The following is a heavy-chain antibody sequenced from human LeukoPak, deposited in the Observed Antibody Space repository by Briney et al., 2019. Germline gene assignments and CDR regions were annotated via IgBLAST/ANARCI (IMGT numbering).Heavy chain of an antibody. CDR3: ARDPSSDAFDI. CDR1: GFTLSNYW. V-gene: IGHV3-7*05. CDR2: IKEDGSER. J-gene: IGHJ3*02. Sequence: GGSLRLSCAGSGFTLSNYWMTWVRQAPGKGLEWVANIKEDGSERYYVDSVKGRFTISRDNAKNSLYLQMNSLRAEDTAVYYCARDPSSDAFDIWGQGTMVTVSS.